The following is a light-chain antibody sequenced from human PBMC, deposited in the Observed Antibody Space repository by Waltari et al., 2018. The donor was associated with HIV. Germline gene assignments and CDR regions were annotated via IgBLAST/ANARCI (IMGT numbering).Light chain of an antibody. J-gene: IGKJ1*01. V-gene: IGKV1-5*03. CDR2: KAS. CDR3: QQHDNFLGT. CDR1: QSISNW. Sequence: DIQMTQSPSHMSASVGETVTITCRASQSISNWLAWYQQKPGKAPNLLIYKASSLKSGVPSRFSGSGSGTEFTLTISRLQPDDSATYFCQQHDNFLGTFGQGTKVEIK.